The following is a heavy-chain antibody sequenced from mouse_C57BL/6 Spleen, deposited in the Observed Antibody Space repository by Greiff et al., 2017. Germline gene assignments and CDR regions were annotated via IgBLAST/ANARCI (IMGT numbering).Heavy chain of an antibody. Sequence: EVQRVESGGGLVKPGGSLKLSCAASGFTFSDYGMHWVRQAPEKGLEWVAYISSGSSTIYYAYTVKGRFTISRDHAKNTLFLQMTSLRSEDTAMYYCAKTGASRSNFDYWGQGTTLTVSS. D-gene: IGHD4-1*01. V-gene: IGHV5-17*01. CDR2: ISSGSSTI. CDR3: AKTGASRSNFDY. CDR1: GFTFSDYG. J-gene: IGHJ2*01.